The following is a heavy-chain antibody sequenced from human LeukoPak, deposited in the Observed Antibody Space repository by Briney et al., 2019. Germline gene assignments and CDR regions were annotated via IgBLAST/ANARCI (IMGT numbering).Heavy chain of an antibody. CDR1: GFTFSSYG. J-gene: IGHJ4*02. Sequence: PGRSLRLSCAASGFTFSSYGMHWVRQAPGKGLEWVSAISGSGGSTYYADPLKGRFTISRDNSKNTLYLQMNSLRAEDTALYYCAKDGIGGIYYDSSGYFDNWGQGTLVTVSS. CDR3: AKDGIGGIYYDSSGYFDN. V-gene: IGHV3-23*01. CDR2: ISGSGGST. D-gene: IGHD3-22*01.